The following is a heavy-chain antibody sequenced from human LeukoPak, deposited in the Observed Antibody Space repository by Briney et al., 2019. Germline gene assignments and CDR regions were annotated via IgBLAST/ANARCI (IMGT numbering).Heavy chain of an antibody. CDR3: AREPGGHYYDSSGYSDY. D-gene: IGHD3-22*01. Sequence: SETLSLTCTVSGGSINNYYWSWVRQPPGKGLEWIGYIHFRGDTSYSPSLRSRVTMSVDTSKNHFSLKLTSVTAADTAVYYCAREPGGHYYDSSGYSDYWGQGTLVTVSS. V-gene: IGHV4-59*01. CDR2: IHFRGDT. J-gene: IGHJ4*02. CDR1: GGSINNYY.